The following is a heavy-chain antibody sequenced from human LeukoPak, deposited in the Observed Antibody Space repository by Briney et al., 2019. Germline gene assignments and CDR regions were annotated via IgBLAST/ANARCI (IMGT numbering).Heavy chain of an antibody. D-gene: IGHD2-15*01. CDR2: IYYSGST. CDR1: RGSFSSYY. Sequence: SETLSLTCTVPRGSFSSYYWSWIRQPPGKGLEWIGYIYYSGSTNYNPSLKSRVTISVDTSKNQFSLKLSSVTAADTAVYYCARDSGRYCSGGSCYRYYYMDVWGKGTTVTVSS. V-gene: IGHV4-59*01. J-gene: IGHJ6*03. CDR3: ARDSGRYCSGGSCYRYYYMDV.